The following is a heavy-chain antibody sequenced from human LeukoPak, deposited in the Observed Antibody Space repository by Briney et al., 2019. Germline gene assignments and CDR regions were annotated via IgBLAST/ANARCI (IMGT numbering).Heavy chain of an antibody. J-gene: IGHJ4*02. Sequence: GGSLRLSCAASGFTFSSYWMSWVRQAPGKGLEWVANIKQDGSEIYYVDSVKGRFTISRDHAKNSLYLQMNSLRAEDTAVYYCARDPYYYDSSGYSVGTPDYWGQGTLVTVSS. D-gene: IGHD3-22*01. CDR1: GFTFSSYW. CDR3: ARDPYYYDSSGYSVGTPDY. V-gene: IGHV3-7*01. CDR2: IKQDGSEI.